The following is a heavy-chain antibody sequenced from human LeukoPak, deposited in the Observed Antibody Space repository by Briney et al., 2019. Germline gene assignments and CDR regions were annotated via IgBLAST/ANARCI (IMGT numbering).Heavy chain of an antibody. Sequence: PSETLSLTCTVSGGSISSYYWSWIRQPPGKGLEWIGYIYYSGSTNYNPSLKSRVTISVDTSKNQFSLKLSSVTAADTAVCYCARSPDIAVADYWGQGTLVTVSS. J-gene: IGHJ4*02. CDR2: IYYSGST. D-gene: IGHD6-19*01. V-gene: IGHV4-59*08. CDR1: GGSISSYY. CDR3: ARSPDIAVADY.